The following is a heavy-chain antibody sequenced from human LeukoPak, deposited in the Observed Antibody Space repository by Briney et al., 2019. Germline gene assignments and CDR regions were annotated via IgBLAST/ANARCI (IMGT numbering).Heavy chain of an antibody. CDR1: GFTFSSYS. Sequence: PGGSLRLSCAASGFTFSSYSMNWVRQAPGKGLEWVSSISSSSSYIYYADSVKGRFTISRDNAKNSLYLQMNSLRAEDTAVYYCAREERWLQLSYFDYWGQGTLVTVSS. V-gene: IGHV3-21*01. CDR3: AREERWLQLSYFDY. J-gene: IGHJ4*02. D-gene: IGHD5-24*01. CDR2: ISSSSSYI.